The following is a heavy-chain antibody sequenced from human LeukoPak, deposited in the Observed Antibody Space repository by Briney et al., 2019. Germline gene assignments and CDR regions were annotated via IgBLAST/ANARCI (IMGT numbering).Heavy chain of an antibody. CDR3: APDITTVTTDY. Sequence: GGSLRLSCAASGFTFSDYYMSWIRQAPGKGLEWVSYISSSGSTIYYADSVKGRFTISRDNAKNSLYLQMNSLRAEDTAVYYCAPDITTVTTDYWGQGTLVTVSS. CDR2: ISSSGSTI. J-gene: IGHJ4*02. V-gene: IGHV3-11*04. D-gene: IGHD4-11*01. CDR1: GFTFSDYY.